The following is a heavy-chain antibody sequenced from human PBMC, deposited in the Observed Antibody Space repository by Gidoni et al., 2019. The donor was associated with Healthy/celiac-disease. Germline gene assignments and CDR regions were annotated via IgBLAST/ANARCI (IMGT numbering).Heavy chain of an antibody. J-gene: IGHJ3*02. CDR3: ARAVHCGGDCYDAFDI. Sequence: QVQLVQSGAEVKKPGASVTVSCKASGYTFTSYGISWVRQAPGQGLEWMGWISAYNGNTNYAQKLQGRVTMTTDTSTSTAYMELRSLRSDDTAVYYCARAVHCGGDCYDAFDIWGQGTMVTVSS. CDR2: ISAYNGNT. V-gene: IGHV1-18*01. CDR1: GYTFTSYG. D-gene: IGHD2-21*02.